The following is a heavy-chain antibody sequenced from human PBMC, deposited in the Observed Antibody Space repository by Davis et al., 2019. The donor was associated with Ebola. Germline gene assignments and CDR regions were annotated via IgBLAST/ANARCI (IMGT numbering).Heavy chain of an antibody. Sequence: PSETLSLTCTVSGGSISSYYWSWIRQPPGKGLEWIGYIYYSGSTNYNPSLKSRVTISVDTSKNQFSLKLSSVTAADTAVYYCARSETNYYYYGMDVWGQGTTVTVSS. CDR2: IYYSGST. CDR3: ARSETNYYYYGMDV. J-gene: IGHJ6*02. CDR1: GGSISSYY. V-gene: IGHV4-59*01.